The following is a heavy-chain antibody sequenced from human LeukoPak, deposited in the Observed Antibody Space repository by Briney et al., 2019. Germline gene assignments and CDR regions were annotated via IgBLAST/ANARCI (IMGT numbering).Heavy chain of an antibody. CDR2: IYYSGST. Sequence: PSETLSLTCTVSGGSINSSSYSWGWIRQPPGEGLEWIGTIYYSGSTYYNPSLKSRVTISLDTSRNHFSLKLTSVTAADTAVYYCARGGSSWSYYFDYWGQGTLVTVSS. J-gene: IGHJ4*02. D-gene: IGHD6-13*01. CDR1: GGSINSSSYS. CDR3: ARGGSSWSYYFDY. V-gene: IGHV4-39*07.